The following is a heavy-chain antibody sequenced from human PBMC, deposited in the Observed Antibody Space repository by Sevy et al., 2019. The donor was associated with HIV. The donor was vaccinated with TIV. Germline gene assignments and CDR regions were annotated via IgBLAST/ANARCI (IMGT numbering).Heavy chain of an antibody. CDR3: ARGGYDFWSGYYTEYYGMDV. CDR1: GYTFTSYD. J-gene: IGHJ6*02. V-gene: IGHV1-8*01. Sequence: ASVKVSCKASGYTFTSYDINWVRQATGQGLEWMGWMNPNSGNTGYAQKFQGRVTMTRNTSISTAYMELSSLRSEDTAVYYCARGGYDFWSGYYTEYYGMDVWGLGTTVTVSS. CDR2: MNPNSGNT. D-gene: IGHD3-3*01.